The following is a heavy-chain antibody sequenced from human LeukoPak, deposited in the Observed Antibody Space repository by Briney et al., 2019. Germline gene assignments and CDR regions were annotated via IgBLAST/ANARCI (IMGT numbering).Heavy chain of an antibody. J-gene: IGHJ6*02. V-gene: IGHV3-30*03. CDR3: ARGSAYSDYYYYGMDV. CDR1: GFTFDDYG. Sequence: PGGSLRLSCAASGFTFDDYGMHWVRQAPGKGLEWLAVSSYDGSNRFHADSVKGRFTISRDNSKNTLYLQMNSLRPEDTADYYCARGSAYSDYYYYGMDVWGQGTTVTVS. CDR2: SSYDGSNR. D-gene: IGHD4-11*01.